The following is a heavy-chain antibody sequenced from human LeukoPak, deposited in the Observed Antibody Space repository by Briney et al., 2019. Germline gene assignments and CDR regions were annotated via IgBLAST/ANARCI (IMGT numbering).Heavy chain of an antibody. Sequence: GGSLRLSCAASGFTFTSYAMSWVRQAPGEGLEWVSVLSSGSGGGTHYADSVKGRFAISRDNSKSTLYLQMNSLRAEDTAVYYCAKSSIPLGQFGYWGQGTLVTVSS. J-gene: IGHJ4*02. CDR1: GFTFTSYA. D-gene: IGHD3-16*01. CDR3: AKSSIPLGQFGY. CDR2: LSSGSGGGT. V-gene: IGHV3-23*01.